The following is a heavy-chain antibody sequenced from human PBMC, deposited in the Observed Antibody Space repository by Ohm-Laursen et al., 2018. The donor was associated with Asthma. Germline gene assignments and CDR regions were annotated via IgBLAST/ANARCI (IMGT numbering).Heavy chain of an antibody. V-gene: IGHV3-74*01. Sequence: SLRLSCSASGFTFSSFGMHWVRQAPGKGLVWVSCINTYGSSTTYADSVKGRFTISRDNAKNTVYLQMNSLRAEDTAVYYCARAPTITTIFYSWGLGTLVTVSS. D-gene: IGHD4-11*01. CDR3: ARAPTITTIFYS. CDR1: GFTFSSFG. CDR2: INTYGSST. J-gene: IGHJ5*02.